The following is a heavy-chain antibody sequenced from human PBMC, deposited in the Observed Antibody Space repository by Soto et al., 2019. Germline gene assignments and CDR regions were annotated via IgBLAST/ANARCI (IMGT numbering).Heavy chain of an antibody. CDR3: ARCWVTGKGGIDV. CDR1: GYTFTSYG. D-gene: IGHD3-16*01. J-gene: IGHJ6*02. Sequence: QVQLVQSGAEVKKPGASVKVSCKASGYTFTSYGLSWVRQAPGQGLEWMGWINGYTGNTNYAQKFQGRVTMTTDTSTNTADLDLGTLISDDAAVYYCARCWVTGKGGIDVWGQGTTVTVSS. V-gene: IGHV1-18*01. CDR2: INGYTGNT.